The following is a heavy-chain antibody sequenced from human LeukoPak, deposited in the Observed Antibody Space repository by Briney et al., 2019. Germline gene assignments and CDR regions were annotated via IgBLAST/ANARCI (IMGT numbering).Heavy chain of an antibody. CDR2: IKSKTDGGTT. D-gene: IGHD3-22*01. Sequence: PGGSLRLSCAASGFTFSSYGMHWVRQAPGKGLEWVGRIKSKTDGGTTDYAAPVKGRFTISKDDSKNTLYLQMNSLKTEDTAVYYCTTVPYYYDNSGYYHGVFDYWGQGTLVTVSS. CDR3: TTVPYYYDNSGYYHGVFDY. V-gene: IGHV3-15*01. CDR1: GFTFSSYG. J-gene: IGHJ4*02.